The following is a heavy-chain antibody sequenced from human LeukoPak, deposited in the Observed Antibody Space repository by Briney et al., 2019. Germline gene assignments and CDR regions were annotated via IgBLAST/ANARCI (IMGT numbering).Heavy chain of an antibody. J-gene: IGHJ6*02. V-gene: IGHV3-33*01. D-gene: IGHD6-13*01. CDR3: AASRGYSSSRPYNYYGMDV. CDR1: GFTFSSYG. Sequence: GRSLRLYCAASGFTFSSYGMHWVRQAPGKGLEWVAVIWYDGSNKYYADSVKGRFTISRDNSKNTLYLQMNSLRAEDTAVYYCAASRGYSSSRPYNYYGMDVWGQGTTVTVSS. CDR2: IWYDGSNK.